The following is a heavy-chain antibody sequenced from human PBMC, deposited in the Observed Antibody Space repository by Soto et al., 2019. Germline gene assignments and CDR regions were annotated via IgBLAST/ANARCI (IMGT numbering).Heavy chain of an antibody. CDR2: VYYSGST. Sequence: SETLSLTCTVSGGSVSSSSYYWGWVRQPPGKGLEWIGSVYYSGSTYYNPSLESRVTISVDKSKNQFSLKLMSLSAADTAVYYCARDAETFLRAFDIWGQGTKVTVSS. D-gene: IGHD3-3*01. V-gene: IGHV4-39*02. J-gene: IGHJ3*02. CDR1: GGSVSSSSYY. CDR3: ARDAETFLRAFDI.